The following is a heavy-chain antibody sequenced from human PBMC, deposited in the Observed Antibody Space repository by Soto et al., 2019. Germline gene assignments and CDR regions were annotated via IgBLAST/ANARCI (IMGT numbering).Heavy chain of an antibody. V-gene: IGHV1-69*01. J-gene: IGHJ4*02. Sequence: QVQLVQSGAEVKKPGSSVKVSCKASGGTFSSYAISWVRQAPGQGLEWMGGIIPIFGTANYAQKFQGRVTITADESTSTAYKELSSLRSEDTAVYYCARERESLFDYGATRPLDYWGQGTLVTVSS. CDR2: IIPIFGTA. D-gene: IGHD4-17*01. CDR1: GGTFSSYA. CDR3: ARERESLFDYGATRPLDY.